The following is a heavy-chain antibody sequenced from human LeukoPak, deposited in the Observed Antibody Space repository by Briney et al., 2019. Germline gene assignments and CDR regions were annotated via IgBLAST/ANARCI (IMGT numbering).Heavy chain of an antibody. J-gene: IGHJ4*02. V-gene: IGHV4-34*01. CDR2: INHSGST. CDR1: GFTFSSYS. D-gene: IGHD1-1*01. Sequence: GSLRLSCAASGFTFSSYSMNWVRQAPGKGLEWIGEINHSGSTYYNPSLKSRVTISVDTSKNQFSLKLSSVTAADTAVYYCARGNSRRYGVKGEFDYWGQGTLVTASS. CDR3: ARGNSRRYGVKGEFDY.